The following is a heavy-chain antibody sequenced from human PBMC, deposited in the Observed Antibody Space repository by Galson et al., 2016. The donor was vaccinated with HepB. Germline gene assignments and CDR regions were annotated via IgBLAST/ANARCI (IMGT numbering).Heavy chain of an antibody. J-gene: IGHJ3*02. V-gene: IGHV1-18*01. D-gene: IGHD3-22*01. CDR3: ARDPGGYDSSGHYSDSFDI. CDR2: INTSNGKT. CDR1: GYTFSSYD. Sequence: SVKVSCKASGYTFSSYDISWVRQAPGQGLEWMGWINTSNGKTKYVQNLQGRVTMTTDTSTSTAYMELRSLRSDDSAVYYCARDPGGYDSSGHYSDSFDIWGQGTVVTVSS.